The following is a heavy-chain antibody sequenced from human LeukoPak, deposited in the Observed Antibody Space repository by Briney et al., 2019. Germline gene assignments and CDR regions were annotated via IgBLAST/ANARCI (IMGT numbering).Heavy chain of an antibody. CDR3: ARVEVVVAATGYNWFDP. V-gene: IGHV4-59*12. J-gene: IGHJ5*02. D-gene: IGHD2-15*01. CDR1: GGSISSYY. Sequence: SETLYLTCTVSGGSISSYYWSWLRQPPGKGLEWVGYIYYSGSTNYNPSLKSRVTISVDTSKNQFSLKLSSVTAADTAVYYCARVEVVVAATGYNWFDPWGQGTLVTVSS. CDR2: IYYSGST.